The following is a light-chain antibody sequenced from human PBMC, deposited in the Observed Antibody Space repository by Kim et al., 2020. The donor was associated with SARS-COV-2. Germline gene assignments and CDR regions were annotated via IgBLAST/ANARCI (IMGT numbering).Light chain of an antibody. V-gene: IGKV3-20*01. CDR3: QQLGT. J-gene: IGKJ1*01. CDR1: QSISTNY. CDR2: ASY. Sequence: IVLTQSPGTLSLSPGERATLSCRASQSISTNYLDWYQQKPGQAPRLLIYASYSRATGIPDRFSGRGSGTDFTLTISRVEPEDLAVYYCQQLGTFGQGTKVDIK.